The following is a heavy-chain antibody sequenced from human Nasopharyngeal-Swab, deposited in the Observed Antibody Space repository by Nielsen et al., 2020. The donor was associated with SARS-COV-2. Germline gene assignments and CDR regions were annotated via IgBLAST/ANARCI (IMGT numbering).Heavy chain of an antibody. D-gene: IGHD3-3*01. Sequence: RQAPGKGLEWIGSIYYSGSTYYNPSLKSRVTISVDTSKNQFSLKLSSVTAADTAVYYCARHFQDVTIFGVVIPGDYMDVWGKGTTVTVFS. CDR3: ARHFQDVTIFGVVIPGDYMDV. J-gene: IGHJ6*03. V-gene: IGHV4-39*01. CDR2: IYYSGST.